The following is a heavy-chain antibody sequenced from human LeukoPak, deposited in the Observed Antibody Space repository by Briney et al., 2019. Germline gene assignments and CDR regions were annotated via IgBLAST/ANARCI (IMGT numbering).Heavy chain of an antibody. V-gene: IGHV4-31*03. CDR2: IYYSGST. D-gene: IGHD1-20*01. Sequence: SETLSLTCTVSGGSISSGGYYWSWIRQHPGKGLEWIGYIYYSGSTYYNPSLKSRVTISVDTSKNQFSLELSSVTAADTAVYYCARASGRYNWNPFDYWGQGTLVTVSS. CDR3: ARASGRYNWNPFDY. CDR1: GGSISSGGYY. J-gene: IGHJ4*02.